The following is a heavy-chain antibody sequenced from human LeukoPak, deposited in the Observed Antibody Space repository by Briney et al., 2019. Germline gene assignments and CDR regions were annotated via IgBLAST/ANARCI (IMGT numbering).Heavy chain of an antibody. Sequence: GGSLRLPCAASGFTFSDYYMSWIRQAPGKGLEWVSYISSSGSTMYYADSVKGRFTISRDNAKNSLYLQMNSLRADDTAVYYCANFWSGYSPFDYWGQGTLVTVSS. CDR2: ISSSGSTM. CDR3: ANFWSGYSPFDY. J-gene: IGHJ4*02. D-gene: IGHD3-3*01. V-gene: IGHV3-11*04. CDR1: GFTFSDYY.